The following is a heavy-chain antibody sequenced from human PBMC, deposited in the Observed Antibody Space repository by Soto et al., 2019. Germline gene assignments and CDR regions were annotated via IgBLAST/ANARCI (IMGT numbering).Heavy chain of an antibody. CDR2: IYSAGNT. D-gene: IGHD3-16*01. Sequence: PGESLKISCAASGSTVSISYMSWVRQAPGKGLEWVSVIYSAGNTYYADSVKGRFTISRDNSKNTLYLQMDSLRAEDTAVYFCARAPGSYGYSDYFDYWGQGTLVTVSS. CDR3: ARAPGSYGYSDYFDY. V-gene: IGHV3-53*01. CDR1: GSTVSISY. J-gene: IGHJ4*02.